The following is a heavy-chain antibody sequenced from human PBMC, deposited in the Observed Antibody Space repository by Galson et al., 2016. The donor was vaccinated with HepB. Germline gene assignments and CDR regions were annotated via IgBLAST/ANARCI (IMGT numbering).Heavy chain of an antibody. V-gene: IGHV3-23*01. CDR2: ITRSGDAT. Sequence: SLRLSCAASGFSFSNSGMSWVRQAPGRGPEWVSGITRSGDATHYADFVKGRFTISRDNSKNTLYLQMNSLRAEDTAVYYCARGDDYTPFDYWGQGTLVTVSS. J-gene: IGHJ4*02. CDR1: GFSFSNSG. D-gene: IGHD4-11*01. CDR3: ARGDDYTPFDY.